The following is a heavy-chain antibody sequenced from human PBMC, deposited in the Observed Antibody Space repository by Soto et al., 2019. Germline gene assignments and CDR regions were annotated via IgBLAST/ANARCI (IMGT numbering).Heavy chain of an antibody. Sequence: GXSVKVSCKASVGTFSSYSISWVRQAPGQGLEWMGGIIPIFGTANYAQKFQGRVTIIADESTSTAYMELSSLRSEDTAVYYCARDSGSYSYYYYGMDVWGQGTTVTVSS. CDR1: VGTFSSYS. CDR2: IIPIFGTA. D-gene: IGHD1-26*01. CDR3: ARDSGSYSYYYYGMDV. V-gene: IGHV1-69*13. J-gene: IGHJ6*02.